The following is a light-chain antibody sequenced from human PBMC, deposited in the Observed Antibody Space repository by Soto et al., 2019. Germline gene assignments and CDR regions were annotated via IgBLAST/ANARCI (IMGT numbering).Light chain of an antibody. Sequence: QSVLTQPPSASGSPGQSVTISCTGTRSDIGGSDYVAWYQQNPGKVPKLVIYDVNKRPSGVPDRFSGSKSGNTASLTVSGLQTEDEADYYCSAYAGSNNFCVFGTGTKVTVL. J-gene: IGLJ1*01. V-gene: IGLV2-8*01. CDR3: SAYAGSNNFCV. CDR1: RSDIGGSDY. CDR2: DVN.